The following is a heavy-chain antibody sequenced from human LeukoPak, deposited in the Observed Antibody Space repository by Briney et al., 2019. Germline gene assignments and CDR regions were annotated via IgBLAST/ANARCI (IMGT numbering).Heavy chain of an antibody. Sequence: PSETLSLTCAVSGGSISSGGYSWSWIRQPPGKGLEWIGYIYHSGSTYYNPSLKSRVTISVDRSKNQFSLKLSSVTAADTAVYYCARDLTGDAFDIWGQGTMVTVSS. J-gene: IGHJ3*02. CDR2: IYHSGST. V-gene: IGHV4-30-2*01. CDR3: ARDLTGDAFDI. CDR1: GGSISSGGYS. D-gene: IGHD3-10*01.